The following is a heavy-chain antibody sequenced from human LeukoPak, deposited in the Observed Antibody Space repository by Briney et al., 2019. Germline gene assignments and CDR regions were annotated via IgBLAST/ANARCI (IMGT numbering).Heavy chain of an antibody. D-gene: IGHD3-10*01. CDR3: ARGPSSGSYLPFFDY. CDR2: IYHSGST. CDR1: GGSISSSNW. Sequence: SGTLSLTCAVSGGSISSSNWWSWVRQPPGKGLEWIGEIYHSGSTNYNPSLKSRVTISVDTSKNQFSLKLSSVTAADTAVYYCARGPSSGSYLPFFDYWGQGTLVTVSS. J-gene: IGHJ4*02. V-gene: IGHV4-4*02.